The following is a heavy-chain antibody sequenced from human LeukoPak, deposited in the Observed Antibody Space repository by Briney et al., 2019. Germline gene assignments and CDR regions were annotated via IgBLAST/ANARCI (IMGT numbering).Heavy chain of an antibody. Sequence: PGGSLRLSCAASGFTFSSYSMNWVRQAPGKGLEWVSSISSSSSYIYYADSVKGRFTISRDNAKNSLYLQMNSLRAEDTAVYYCAGAESHIVRGGAKGLEGSIRALRDYYYYGMDVWGQGTTVTVSS. V-gene: IGHV3-21*01. D-gene: IGHD3-3*02. CDR1: GFTFSSYS. CDR3: AGAESHIVRGGAKGLEGSIRALRDYYYYGMDV. CDR2: ISSSSSYI. J-gene: IGHJ6*02.